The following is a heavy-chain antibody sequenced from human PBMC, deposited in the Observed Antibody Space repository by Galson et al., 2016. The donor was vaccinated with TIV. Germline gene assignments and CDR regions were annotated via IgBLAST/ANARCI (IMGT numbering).Heavy chain of an antibody. J-gene: IGHJ4*02. CDR3: ARFVYGDYVDY. D-gene: IGHD4-17*01. Sequence: SVKASCKASRYTFSAYYMHWVRQAPGQGLEWMGWISPNSGDTNYPQKFQGRVTMTRDTSTTTAYMELTTLTSDDTAVYYCARFVYGDYVDYWGQGTLVTVSS. V-gene: IGHV1-2*02. CDR2: ISPNSGDT. CDR1: RYTFSAYY.